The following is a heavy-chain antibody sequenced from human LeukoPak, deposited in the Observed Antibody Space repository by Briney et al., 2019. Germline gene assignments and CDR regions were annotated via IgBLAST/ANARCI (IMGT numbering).Heavy chain of an antibody. D-gene: IGHD2-2*01. CDR1: RGSISGYY. CDR3: ARRRRILGNIVVVPAAALGRYYFDY. Sequence: SETLSLTCTVSRGSISGYYWSWIRQPPGKGLEWIGEINHSGSTNYNPSLKSRVTISVDTSKNQFSLKLSSVTAADTAVYYCARRRRILGNIVVVPAAALGRYYFDYWGQGTLVTVSS. CDR2: INHSGST. V-gene: IGHV4-34*01. J-gene: IGHJ4*02.